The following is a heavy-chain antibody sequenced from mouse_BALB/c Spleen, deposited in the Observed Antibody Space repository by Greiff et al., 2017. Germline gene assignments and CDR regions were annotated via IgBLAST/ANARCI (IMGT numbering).Heavy chain of an antibody. CDR3: ASDEAWFAY. CDR1: GFTFSSYG. V-gene: IGHV5-6-3*01. J-gene: IGHJ3*01. CDR2: INSNGGST. Sequence: EVQLVESGGGLVQPGGSLKLSCAASGFTFSSYGMSWVRQTPDKRLELVATINSNGGSTYYPDSVKGRFTISRDNAKNTLYLQMSRLKSEDTAMYYCASDEAWFAYWGQGTLVTVSA.